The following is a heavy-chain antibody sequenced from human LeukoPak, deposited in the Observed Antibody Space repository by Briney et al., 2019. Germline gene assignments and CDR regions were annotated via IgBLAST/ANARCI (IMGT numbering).Heavy chain of an antibody. V-gene: IGHV3-74*01. J-gene: IGHJ4*02. D-gene: IGHD3-22*01. Sequence: PSETLSLTCAVYGGSFSGYYWSWIRQPPGKGLVWVALIYGDGSFTRYADSVKGRFTISRDNAKNTVYLQMNSLRVEDTAVYYCASVYETNGYLYWGQGSLVTVSS. CDR3: ASVYETNGYLY. CDR1: GGSFSGYY. CDR2: IYGDGSFT.